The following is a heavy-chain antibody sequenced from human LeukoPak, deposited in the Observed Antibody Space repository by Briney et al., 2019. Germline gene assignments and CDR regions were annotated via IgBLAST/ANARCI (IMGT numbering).Heavy chain of an antibody. V-gene: IGHV3-30*01. J-gene: IGHJ4*02. Sequence: GRSLRLSCAASGFTFSSYAMHWVRQAPGKGLEWVAVISYDGSNKYYADSVKGRFTISRDNSKNTLYLQMNSLRAEDTAVYYCARDRTYYYGSGSYYFDFWGQGTLVNVSS. CDR3: ARDRTYYYGSGSYYFDF. CDR2: ISYDGSNK. CDR1: GFTFSSYA. D-gene: IGHD3-10*01.